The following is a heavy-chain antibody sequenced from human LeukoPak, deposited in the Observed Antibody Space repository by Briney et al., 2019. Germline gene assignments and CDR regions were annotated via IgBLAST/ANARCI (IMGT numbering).Heavy chain of an antibody. CDR2: INSDGSST. V-gene: IGHV3-74*01. D-gene: IGHD6-6*01. CDR3: ARGRIAARPYYYYYMDV. Sequence: GGSLRLSCAASGFTFSSYWMHWVRQAPGKGLVWVSRINSDGSSTSYADSVKGRFTISRDNAKNTLYLQMNSLRAEDTAVYYCARGRIAARPYYYYYMDVWGKGTTVTISS. CDR1: GFTFSSYW. J-gene: IGHJ6*03.